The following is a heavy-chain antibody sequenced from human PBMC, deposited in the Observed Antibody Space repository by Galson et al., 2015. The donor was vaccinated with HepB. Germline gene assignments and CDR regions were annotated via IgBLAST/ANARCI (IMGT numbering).Heavy chain of an antibody. D-gene: IGHD6-13*01. V-gene: IGHV3-33*01. Sequence: LRLSCAASGFTFSSYGMHWVRQAPGKGLEWVAVIWYDGSNKYYADSVKGRFTISRDNSKNTLYLQMNSLRAEDTAVYYCASSIAAAMSLDYWGQGTLVTVSS. CDR2: IWYDGSNK. CDR1: GFTFSSYG. J-gene: IGHJ4*02. CDR3: ASSIAAAMSLDY.